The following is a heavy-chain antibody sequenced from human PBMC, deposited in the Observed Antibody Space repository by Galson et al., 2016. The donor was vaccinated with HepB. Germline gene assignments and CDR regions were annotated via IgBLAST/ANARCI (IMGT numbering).Heavy chain of an antibody. CDR3: ATTMSGYSSSWAFDY. CDR2: IYPGDSDT. D-gene: IGHD6-13*01. V-gene: IGHV5-51*01. CDR1: GYRFSDHW. Sequence: QSGAEVKKPGESLKISCQGSGYRFSDHWIGWVRQMPGKGLEWMGIIYPGDSDTRYNPSLAGQVTISVDKYTNSAYLQWSNLKASDTAIYYCATTMSGYSSSWAFDYWGQGTLVTVSS. J-gene: IGHJ4*02.